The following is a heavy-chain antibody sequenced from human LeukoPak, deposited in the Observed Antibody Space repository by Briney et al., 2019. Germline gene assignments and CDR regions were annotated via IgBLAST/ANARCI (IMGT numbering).Heavy chain of an antibody. D-gene: IGHD2-8*01. CDR3: ATLNGPLFEY. J-gene: IGHJ4*02. CDR1: GFTFSNYW. Sequence: PGGSLRLSCAASGFTFSNYWMHWVRQAPGKGLVWVSRIHKHGNEKYFVDSVRGRLTISRDNAKNTLYLQMSSLRAEDTAVYYCATLNGPLFEYWGQGTLVTVSS. V-gene: IGHV3-7*01. CDR2: IHKHGNEK.